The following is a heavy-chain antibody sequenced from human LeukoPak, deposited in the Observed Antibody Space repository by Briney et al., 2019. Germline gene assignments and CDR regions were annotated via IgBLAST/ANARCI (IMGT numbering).Heavy chain of an antibody. CDR1: GFTFSSYA. CDR2: ISGSGGST. Sequence: GGSLRLSCAASGFTFSSYAMSWVRQAPGKGLEWVSAISGSGGSTYYADSVKGRFTISRDNSKNTLYLQMNSLRAEDTAVYYCAKPWITIFGVVTDPSDYWGQGTLVTVSS. D-gene: IGHD3-3*01. CDR3: AKPWITIFGVVTDPSDY. V-gene: IGHV3-23*01. J-gene: IGHJ4*02.